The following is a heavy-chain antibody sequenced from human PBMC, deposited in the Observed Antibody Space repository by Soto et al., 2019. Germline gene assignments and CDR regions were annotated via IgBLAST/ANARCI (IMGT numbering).Heavy chain of an antibody. V-gene: IGHV4-39*01. J-gene: IGHJ4*02. D-gene: IGHD5-18*01. Sequence: SETLSLTCTVSGGSIISSSYYWVWIRQPPGKGLEWIGSIYYSGSTYYNPSLKSRVTISVDTSKNQFSLKLSSVTAADTAVYYCARIQPIQLWLPSYFDYWGQGTLVTAPQ. CDR2: IYYSGST. CDR3: ARIQPIQLWLPSYFDY. CDR1: GGSIISSSYY.